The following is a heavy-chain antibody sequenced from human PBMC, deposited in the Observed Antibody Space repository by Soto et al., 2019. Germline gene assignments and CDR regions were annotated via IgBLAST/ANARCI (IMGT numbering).Heavy chain of an antibody. V-gene: IGHV5-10-1*01. CDR2: IDPSYSYT. CDR3: ARGYCSSTSCYPNWFDP. Sequence: PXEXLKISCKCSGYXFTSCLVIWVRHMPGKGLECMGRIDPSYSYTNYSPSFQGHVTISSDKSISTSYLQLSSLKDPDTPMYYCARGYCSSTSCYPNWFDPWGQGTLGTVS. D-gene: IGHD2-2*01. CDR1: GYXFTSCL. J-gene: IGHJ5*02.